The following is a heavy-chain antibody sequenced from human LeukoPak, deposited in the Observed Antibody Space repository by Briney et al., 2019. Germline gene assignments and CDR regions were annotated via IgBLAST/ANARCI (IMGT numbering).Heavy chain of an antibody. J-gene: IGHJ4*02. CDR3: ARDRWSGGRYYGLDY. CDR1: GGSFSGCY. CDR2: IYYSGSS. Sequence: SETLSLTCAVYGGSFSGCYWSWIRQPPGKGLEWIGYIYYSGSSNYNPSLKSRVTISVDTSKSQFSLKLSSVTAADTAVYYCARDRWSGGRYYGLDYWGQGTLVTDSS. V-gene: IGHV4-59*01. D-gene: IGHD1-26*01.